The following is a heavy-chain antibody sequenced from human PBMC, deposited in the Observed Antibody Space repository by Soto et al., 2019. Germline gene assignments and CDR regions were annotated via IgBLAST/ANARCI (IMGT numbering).Heavy chain of an antibody. J-gene: IGHJ5*02. CDR3: ARGWRCSSNSCYFDTNWFDP. CDR1: GGSFSGYY. D-gene: IGHD2-2*01. CDR2: INNSGST. Sequence: QVQLQQWGAGLLKPSETLSLTCAVYGGSFSGYYWSWIRQPPGKGLEWIGEINNSGSTNYNPSLNSHDTTSVDTSKNQLSLKLSSVTAADTAVYDCARGWRCSSNSCYFDTNWFDPWGQGNLVTVSS. V-gene: IGHV4-34*01.